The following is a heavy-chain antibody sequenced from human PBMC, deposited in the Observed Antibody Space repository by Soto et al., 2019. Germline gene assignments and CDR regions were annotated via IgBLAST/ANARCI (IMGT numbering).Heavy chain of an antibody. D-gene: IGHD3-3*01. CDR1: GFSFSSYG. V-gene: IGHV3-30*18. CDR2: ISYDGSNK. CDR3: AKVPYYDFWSGYSKALDY. Sequence: LRLSCAASGFSFSSYGMHWVRLAPGKGLEWVAVISYDGSNKYYADSVKGRFTISRDNSKNTLYLQMNSLRAEDTAVYYCAKVPYYDFWSGYSKALDYWGQGTLVTVSS. J-gene: IGHJ4*02.